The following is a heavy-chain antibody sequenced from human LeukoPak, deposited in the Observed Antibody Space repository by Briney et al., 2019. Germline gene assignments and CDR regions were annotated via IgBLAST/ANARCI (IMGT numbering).Heavy chain of an antibody. D-gene: IGHD6-13*01. V-gene: IGHV1-2*02. CDR3: ARDRSLIAAAGTRAPRSRFDY. Sequence: ASAKVSCKASGYTFTGYYMHWVRQAPGQGLEWMGWINPNSGGTNYAQKFQGRVTMTRDTSISTAYMGLSRLRSDDTAVYYCARDRSLIAAAGTRAPRSRFDYWGQGTLVTVSS. CDR2: INPNSGGT. CDR1: GYTFTGYY. J-gene: IGHJ4*02.